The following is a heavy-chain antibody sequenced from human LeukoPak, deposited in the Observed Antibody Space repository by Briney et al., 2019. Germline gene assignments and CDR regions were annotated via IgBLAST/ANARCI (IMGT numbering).Heavy chain of an antibody. D-gene: IGHD3-9*01. Sequence: SVKVSCKASGGTFSSYAISWVRQAPGQGLEWMGGIIPIFGTANYAQKFQGRVTITADESTSTAHMELSSLRSEDTAVYYCARAMTGYSAPYDYWGQGTLVTVSS. CDR2: IIPIFGTA. V-gene: IGHV1-69*13. CDR3: ARAMTGYSAPYDY. CDR1: GGTFSSYA. J-gene: IGHJ4*02.